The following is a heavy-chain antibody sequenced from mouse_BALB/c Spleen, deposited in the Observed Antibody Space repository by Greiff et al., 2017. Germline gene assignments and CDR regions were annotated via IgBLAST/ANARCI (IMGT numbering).Heavy chain of an antibody. CDR3: ARWGRGDAMDY. D-gene: IGHD2-3*01. V-gene: IGHV1-87*01. Sequence: QVQLKESGAELARPGASVKLSCKASGYTFTSYWMQWVKQRPGQGLEWIGAIYPGDGDTRYTQKFKGKATLTADKSSSTAYMQLSSLASEDSAVYYCARWGRGDAMDYWGQGTSVTVSS. CDR1: GYTFTSYW. CDR2: IYPGDGDT. J-gene: IGHJ4*01.